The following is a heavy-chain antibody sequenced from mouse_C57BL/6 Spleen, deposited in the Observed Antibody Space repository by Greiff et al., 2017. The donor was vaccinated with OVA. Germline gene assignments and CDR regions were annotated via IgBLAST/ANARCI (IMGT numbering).Heavy chain of an antibody. CDR1: GYTFTDYY. CDR2: INPNNGGT. V-gene: IGHV1-26*01. Sequence: EVQLQQSGPELVKPGASVKISCKASGYTFTDYYMNWVKQSHGKSLEWIGDINPNNGGTSYNQKFKGKATLTVDKSSSTAYMELRSLTSEDSAVYYCARLNDGYYLAYWGQGTLVTVSA. J-gene: IGHJ3*01. D-gene: IGHD2-3*01. CDR3: ARLNDGYYLAY.